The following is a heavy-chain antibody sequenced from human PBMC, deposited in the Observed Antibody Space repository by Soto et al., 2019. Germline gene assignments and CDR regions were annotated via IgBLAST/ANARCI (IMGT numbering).Heavy chain of an antibody. Sequence: VQLVESGGGVVQPGRSLRLSCAASGFTFSDYAMHWARQAPGKGLEWGAVVSHDGRNTHYADSVKGRFTISRDSSKNTVSLEMTSLRAEDTAVYYCAKGGRQWLVTSDFNYWGQGALVTVSS. D-gene: IGHD6-19*01. V-gene: IGHV3-30*18. CDR2: VSHDGRNT. CDR1: GFTFSDYA. CDR3: AKGGRQWLVTSDFNY. J-gene: IGHJ4*02.